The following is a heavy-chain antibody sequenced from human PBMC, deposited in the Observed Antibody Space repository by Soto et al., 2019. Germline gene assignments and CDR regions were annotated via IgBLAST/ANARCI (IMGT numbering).Heavy chain of an antibody. J-gene: IGHJ6*04. D-gene: IGHD1-26*01. Sequence: VGSLIISCAASGFTFSTYAMNWVRQAPGKGLEWVSAISGGGGSTYYAYSVKGRVTISRDNSKNTLYLQMNSLRAEDTAVYYCAKVSLGALTFTDYYYYGLDVWGKGTTVTVS. CDR3: AKVSLGALTFTDYYYYGLDV. V-gene: IGHV3-23*01. CDR2: ISGGGGST. CDR1: GFTFSTYA.